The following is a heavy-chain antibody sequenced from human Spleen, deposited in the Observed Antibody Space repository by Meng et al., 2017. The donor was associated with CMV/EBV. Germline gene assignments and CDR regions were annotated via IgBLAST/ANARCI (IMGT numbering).Heavy chain of an antibody. CDR2: IQVIGHT. CDR3: AGSRPGGGACDY. CDR1: GASIKNYN. J-gene: IGHJ4*02. D-gene: IGHD3-16*01. V-gene: IGHV4-4*07. Sequence: QVQIQESGPGLVKPSETLSLTGICSGASIKNYNWNWVRQPAVQGLEWIGLIQVIGHTVYNPSLKSRVTVSLDASKSQFSLTLNSVTAADTATYYCAGSRPGGGACDYWGQGILVTVSS.